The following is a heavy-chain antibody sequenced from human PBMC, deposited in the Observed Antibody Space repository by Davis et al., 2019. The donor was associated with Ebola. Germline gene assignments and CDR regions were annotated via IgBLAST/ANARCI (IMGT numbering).Heavy chain of an antibody. Sequence: GESLKISCAAPGFTFSGSAMHWVRQASGKGLEWVGRIRSKANSYATAYAASVKGRFTISRDDSKNTAYLQMNSLKTEDTAVYYCICSQQPFDYWGQGTLVTVSS. CDR3: ICSQQPFDY. CDR1: GFTFSGSA. CDR2: IRSKANSYAT. J-gene: IGHJ4*02. D-gene: IGHD3-10*02. V-gene: IGHV3-73*01.